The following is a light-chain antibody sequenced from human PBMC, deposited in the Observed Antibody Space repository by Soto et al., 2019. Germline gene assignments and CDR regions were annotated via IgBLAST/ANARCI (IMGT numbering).Light chain of an antibody. CDR1: QSISSL. V-gene: IGKV1-5*01. Sequence: DIQMTQYPSTLSASVGDRVTITCRASQSISSLLAWYQQKPGKAPKLLIYDASSLESGVPSRFSGSGSGTEFTLTISSLQPDDFATYYCQQYNSYSPLTFGGGTKVDI. J-gene: IGKJ4*01. CDR3: QQYNSYSPLT. CDR2: DAS.